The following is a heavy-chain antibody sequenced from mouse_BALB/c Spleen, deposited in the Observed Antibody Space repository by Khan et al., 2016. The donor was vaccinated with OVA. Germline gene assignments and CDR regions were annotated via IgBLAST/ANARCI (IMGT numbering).Heavy chain of an antibody. Sequence: VQLKESGPGLVKPSQSLSLTCSVAGYSITSGYNWNWIRQFPGNKLEWMGCITYDGNNDYNPSLKYRISITRGTSKNQFFLKLNSVTTEDTATYYCARAGYFGRSAYWYSDVWGAGTAVTVSA. J-gene: IGHJ1*01. CDR2: ITYDGNN. V-gene: IGHV3-6*02. CDR1: GYSITSGYN. D-gene: IGHD1-1*01. CDR3: ARAGYFGRSAYWYSDV.